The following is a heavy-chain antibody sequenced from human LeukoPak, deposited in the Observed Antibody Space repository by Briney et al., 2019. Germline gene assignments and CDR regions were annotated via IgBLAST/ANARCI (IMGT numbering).Heavy chain of an antibody. CDR2: ISSSSSYI. CDR3: ARDYGSGSYHDY. CDR1: GFTFSSYS. V-gene: IGHV3-21*01. J-gene: IGHJ4*02. Sequence: GGSLKLSCAASGFTFSSYSMNWVRQAPGKGLEWVSSISSSSSYIYYADSVKGRFTISRDNAKNSLYLQMNSLRAEDTAVYYCARDYGSGSYHDYWGQGTLVTVSS. D-gene: IGHD3-10*01.